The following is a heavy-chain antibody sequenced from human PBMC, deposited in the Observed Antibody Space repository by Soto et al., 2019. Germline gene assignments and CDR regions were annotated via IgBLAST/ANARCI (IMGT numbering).Heavy chain of an antibody. J-gene: IGHJ4*02. D-gene: IGHD4-4*01. Sequence: QVQLQESGPGLVKPSGSLSLTCAVSGASITSHSWWRWVLQPPGKGLEWIGEVYHTGSTNYNSSLESRVTISVDKSKNPFSLTQNSVTAADTAVYFCARIWPDCNFPTYYFDSWGRGTLVTVSS. CDR2: VYHTGST. V-gene: IGHV4-4*02. CDR3: ARIWPDCNFPTYYFDS. CDR1: GASITSHSW.